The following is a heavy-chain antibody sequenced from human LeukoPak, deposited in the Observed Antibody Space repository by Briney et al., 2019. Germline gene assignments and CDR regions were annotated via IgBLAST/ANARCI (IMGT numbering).Heavy chain of an antibody. Sequence: GGSLRLSCAASGFTFSSYGMSWVRQAPGKGLEWVSGISGSGGSKYYADSVKGRFTISRDNSKNTLYLQMNSLRAEDTAVYYCARDLSGVVGADWGQGTLVTVSS. V-gene: IGHV3-23*01. CDR2: ISGSGGSK. D-gene: IGHD1-26*01. J-gene: IGHJ4*02. CDR3: ARDLSGVVGAD. CDR1: GFTFSSYG.